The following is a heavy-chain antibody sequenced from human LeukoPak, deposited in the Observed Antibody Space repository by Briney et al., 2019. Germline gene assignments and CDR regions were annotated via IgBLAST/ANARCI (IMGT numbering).Heavy chain of an antibody. Sequence: PGGSLRLSCAASGFTFSRNSMNWVRQAPGKGLEWVSYISTSSSSIDYADSVEGRFTISRDNAKNSLYLQMNSLRAEDTAVYYCANGAFDIWGQGTMVTVSS. CDR2: ISTSSSSI. CDR3: ANGAFDI. CDR1: GFTFSRNS. J-gene: IGHJ3*02. V-gene: IGHV3-48*01.